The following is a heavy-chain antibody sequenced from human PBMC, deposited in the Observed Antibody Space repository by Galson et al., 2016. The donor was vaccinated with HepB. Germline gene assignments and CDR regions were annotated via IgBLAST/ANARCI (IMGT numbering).Heavy chain of an antibody. CDR3: AREGAGGMDV. V-gene: IGHV3-7*01. CDR2: IKQDGTEK. D-gene: IGHD3-10*01. CDR1: GFTFSDYW. J-gene: IGHJ6*02. Sequence: SLRLSCAASGFTFSDYWLSWVRQAPGKGLEWVASIKQDGTEKSYVDSVKGRFTISRDNAKNSLFLQMISLRAEDTAVYYCAREGAGGMDVWGQGTTVTVSS.